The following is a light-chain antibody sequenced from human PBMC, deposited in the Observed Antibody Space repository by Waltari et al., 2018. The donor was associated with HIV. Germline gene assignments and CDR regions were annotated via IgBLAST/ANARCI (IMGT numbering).Light chain of an antibody. J-gene: IGLJ2*01. CDR2: GVN. Sequence: SALTQPASVSGSPGQSATISCTGTSSAFDLHNFLPWYQQHPGRAPQLIIFGVNYRPSGISSRFSASKSGDTASLTISGLQSGDEADYYCTTYTATDSLLIGSGTKLTVL. CDR1: SSAFDLHNF. V-gene: IGLV2-14*01. CDR3: TTYTATDSLL.